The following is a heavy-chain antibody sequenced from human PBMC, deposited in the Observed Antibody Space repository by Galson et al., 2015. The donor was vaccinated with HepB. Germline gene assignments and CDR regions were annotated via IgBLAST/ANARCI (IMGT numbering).Heavy chain of an antibody. CDR1: GYSFTSYW. J-gene: IGHJ3*02. CDR2: IYPGDSDT. CDR3: ARHLGQVGATRDAFDI. Sequence: QSGAEVKKPGESLKISCKGSGYSFTSYWIGWVRQMPGKGLEWMGIIYPGDSDTRYSPSFQGQVTISADKSISTAYLQWSSLKASDTAMYYCARHLGQVGATRDAFDIWGQGTMVTVSS. V-gene: IGHV5-51*01. D-gene: IGHD1-26*01.